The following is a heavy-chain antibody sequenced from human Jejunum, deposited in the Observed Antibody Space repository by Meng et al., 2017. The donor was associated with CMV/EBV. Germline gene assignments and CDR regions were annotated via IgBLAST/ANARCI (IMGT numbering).Heavy chain of an antibody. D-gene: IGHD6-6*01. J-gene: IGHJ4*02. CDR3: AHLEFLTSSRFDF. CDR1: GFSLSAGGAG. Sequence: FTGFSLSAGGAGVDWIRQPPGKALEWLALVYWDDEKRYRPSLEDRLTIAKDASKNQVVLTLADIDLADTATYFCAHLEFLTSSRFDFWGPGTLVTVSS. CDR2: VYWDDEK. V-gene: IGHV2-5*02.